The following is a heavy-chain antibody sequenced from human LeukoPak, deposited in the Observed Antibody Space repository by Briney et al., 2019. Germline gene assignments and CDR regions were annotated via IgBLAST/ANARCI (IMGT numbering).Heavy chain of an antibody. CDR3: AIHPASSSPKGGDY. J-gene: IGHJ4*02. Sequence: KDGESLKISCKGFGYSFSNYWIGWVRQMPGKGLEWMGIIYPGDSDTRYSPSFQGQVTISADKSISTAYLQWSSLKASDTAMYYCAIHPASSSPKGGDYWGQGTLVTVSS. D-gene: IGHD6-13*01. CDR1: GYSFSNYW. CDR2: IYPGDSDT. V-gene: IGHV5-51*01.